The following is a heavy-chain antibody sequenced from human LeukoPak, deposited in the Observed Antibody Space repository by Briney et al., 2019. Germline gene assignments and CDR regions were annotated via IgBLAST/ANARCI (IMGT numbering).Heavy chain of an antibody. CDR1: GDSFTTHY. V-gene: IGHV4-59*11. J-gene: IGHJ3*01. D-gene: IGHD3-22*01. CDR3: ASDSISMNAFDA. CDR2: ISYLGST. Sequence: SETLTLTCTVSGDSFTTHYWSWIRQPPGRGLVWIGYISYLGSTNYNPSLKSRVTISIDTSKNEVSLILTSVTAADTAVYYCASDSISMNAFDAWGQGTMVTVSS.